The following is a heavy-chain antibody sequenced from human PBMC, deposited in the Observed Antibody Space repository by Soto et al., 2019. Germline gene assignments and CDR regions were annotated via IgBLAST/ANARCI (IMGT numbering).Heavy chain of an antibody. CDR1: GFTFSKYA. Sequence: PGGSLRLSCEASGFTFSKYAMSWVRQAPWQLLEWVSAISGSGGITYYADYVKGRLTIYRDNSKNTMYLQMKSLRAEDTDVYYCAKVMTTGTMNYDYGMDVWGQGTTVTVSS. V-gene: IGHV3-23*01. D-gene: IGHD4-17*01. CDR2: ISGSGGIT. J-gene: IGHJ6*02. CDR3: AKVMTTGTMNYDYGMDV.